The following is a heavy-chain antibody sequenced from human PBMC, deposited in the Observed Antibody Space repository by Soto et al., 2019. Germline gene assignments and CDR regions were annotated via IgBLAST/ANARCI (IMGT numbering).Heavy chain of an antibody. CDR2: ISDSGDRT. CDR3: AKDRGIIVKAGDAFGV. CDR1: GFTLSMSA. J-gene: IGHJ3*01. D-gene: IGHD3-16*02. Sequence: EVQLMESGGGLVQPGGSLRLSCASSGFTLSMSAVNWVRQAPGKGLEWVSYISDSGDRTYYADSVKGRFTISRDRSKNTVSLQMDSLRAEDPAVYYWAKDRGIIVKAGDAFGVWGQGTKVTVSS. V-gene: IGHV3-23*01.